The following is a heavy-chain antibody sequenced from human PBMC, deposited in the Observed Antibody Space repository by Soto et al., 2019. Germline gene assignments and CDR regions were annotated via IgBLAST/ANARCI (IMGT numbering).Heavy chain of an antibody. CDR3: ARGRSPPRYSSAWDYYFDY. CDR1: GYTFTNYA. CDR2: IRAYNGNT. Sequence: QVLLVQSGAEVKKPGASVKVSCKTSGYTFTNYAMNWVRQAPGQGLEWMGWIRAYNGNTEYAQRLQGRVTMTTDTSTSTAYLELRSLRSDDTAVYYCARGRSPPRYSSAWDYYFDYWGQGTLVTVSS. D-gene: IGHD6-19*01. J-gene: IGHJ4*02. V-gene: IGHV1-18*01.